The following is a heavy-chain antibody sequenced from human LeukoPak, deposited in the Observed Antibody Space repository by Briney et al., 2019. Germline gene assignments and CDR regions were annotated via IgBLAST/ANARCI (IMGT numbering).Heavy chain of an antibody. CDR2: ISAYNGNT. CDR3: ARATTTHSSWFERTHYYYMDV. J-gene: IGHJ6*03. CDR1: GYTFTSYG. D-gene: IGHD6-13*01. Sequence: ASVKVSCKASGYTFTSYGISWVRQAPGQGLEWMGWISAYNGNTNYAQKLQGGVTMTTDTSTSTAYMELRSLRSDDTAVYYCARATTTHSSWFERTHYYYMDVWGKGTTVTVSS. V-gene: IGHV1-18*01.